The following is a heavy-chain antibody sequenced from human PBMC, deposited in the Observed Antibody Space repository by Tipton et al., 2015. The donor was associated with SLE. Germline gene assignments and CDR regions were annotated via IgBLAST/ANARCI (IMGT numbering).Heavy chain of an antibody. CDR2: IYHSGYT. CDR3: ARDAV. V-gene: IGHV4-38-2*02. J-gene: IGHJ4*02. CDR1: GYSISSGYY. Sequence: PGLVKPSETLSLNCAVSGYSISSGYYWGWIRQSPGKGLEWIGSIYHSGYTHYNPSLESRVTMSVDTSKNQFSLKLSSVTAADTAVYYCARDAVWGQGTLVTVSS.